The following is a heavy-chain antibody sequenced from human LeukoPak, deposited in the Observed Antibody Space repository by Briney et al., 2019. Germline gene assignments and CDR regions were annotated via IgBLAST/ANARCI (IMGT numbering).Heavy chain of an antibody. D-gene: IGHD6-13*01. CDR1: GGTFSSYA. CDR2: IIPIFGTA. Sequence: GASVKVSCKASGGTFSSYAINWVRQAPGQGLEWMGGIIPIFGTANYAQKFQGRVTITADESTSTAYMELSSLRSEDTAVYYCAGGVAAAGTHVDYWGQGTLVTVSS. CDR3: AGGVAAAGTHVDY. J-gene: IGHJ4*02. V-gene: IGHV1-69*13.